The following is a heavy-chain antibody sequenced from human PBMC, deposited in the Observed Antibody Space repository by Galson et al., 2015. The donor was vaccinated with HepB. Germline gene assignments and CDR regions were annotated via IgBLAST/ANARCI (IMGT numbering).Heavy chain of an antibody. CDR3: ARHWEVGRYCSSTSCYTRGHFDY. CDR2: IYYSGST. J-gene: IGHJ4*02. D-gene: IGHD2-2*02. CDR1: GGSISSSSYY. Sequence: TLSLTCTVSGGSISSSSYYWGWIRQPPGKGLEWIGSIYYSGSTYYNPSLKSRVTISVDTSKNQFSLKLSSVTAADTAVYYCARHWEVGRYCSSTSCYTRGHFDYWGQGTLVTVSS. V-gene: IGHV4-39*01.